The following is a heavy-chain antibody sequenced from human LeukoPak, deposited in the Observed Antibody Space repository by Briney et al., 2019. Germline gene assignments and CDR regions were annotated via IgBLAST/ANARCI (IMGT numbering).Heavy chain of an antibody. Sequence: GGSLRLSCAASGFTFSSYGMHWVRQAPGKGLEWVAFIRYGGSNKYYADSVKGRFTISRDNSKNTLYLQMNSLRAEDTAVYYCAKDKRGGIVAHHFDYWGKGPLVTVSS. CDR2: IRYGGSNK. J-gene: IGHJ4*02. D-gene: IGHD3-22*01. CDR1: GFTFSSYG. V-gene: IGHV3-30*02. CDR3: AKDKRGGIVAHHFDY.